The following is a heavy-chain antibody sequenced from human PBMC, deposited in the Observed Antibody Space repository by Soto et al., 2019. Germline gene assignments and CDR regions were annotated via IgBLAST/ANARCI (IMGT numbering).Heavy chain of an antibody. CDR1: GYTFSSYG. CDR3: ARDGFTVISSGSFDY. D-gene: IGHD1-26*01. Sequence: VQLVQSGAEVRKPGASVKVSCKASGYTFSSYGISWVRQAPGTGLEWMGWISAGKGDTNYAQKFQRRVSMTTDTATSTAYMELRSLRSDATAVYYCARDGFTVISSGSFDYWGQGTLVTVAS. V-gene: IGHV1-18*04. CDR2: ISAGKGDT. J-gene: IGHJ4*02.